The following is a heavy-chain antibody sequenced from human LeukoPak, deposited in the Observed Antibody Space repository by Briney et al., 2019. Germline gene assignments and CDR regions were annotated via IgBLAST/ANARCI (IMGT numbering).Heavy chain of an antibody. D-gene: IGHD2-15*01. CDR3: ARSYCSGGGCYWYYFDY. CDR1: GYTFTTYA. J-gene: IGHJ4*02. V-gene: IGHV1-3*01. CDR2: INAGNGNT. Sequence: ASVKVSCTASGYTFTTYAMHWVRQAPGQGLEWMGWINAGNGNTKYSQKFQGRVTITRDTSASTAYMELSGLRSEDTAVYYCARSYCSGGGCYWYYFDYWGQGTLVTVSS.